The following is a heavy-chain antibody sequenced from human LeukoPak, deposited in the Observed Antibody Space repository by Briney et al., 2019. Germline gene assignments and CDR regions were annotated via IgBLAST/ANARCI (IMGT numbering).Heavy chain of an antibody. CDR3: ARLNTAMGAIDY. CDR2: IYSGGST. D-gene: IGHD5-18*01. V-gene: IGHV3-53*01. J-gene: IGHJ4*02. CDR1: GFTVSNNY. Sequence: GGSLRLSCAASGFTVSNNYMNWVRQAPGKGLEWVSVIYSGGSTYYADSVKGRFTISRDNAKNSLYLQMNSLRAEDTAVYYCARLNTAMGAIDYWGQGTLVTVSS.